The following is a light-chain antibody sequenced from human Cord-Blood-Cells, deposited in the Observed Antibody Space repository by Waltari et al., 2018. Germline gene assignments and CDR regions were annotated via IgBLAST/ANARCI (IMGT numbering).Light chain of an antibody. CDR3: CSYAVSYTLV. CDR1: RSDVGGYNY. V-gene: IGLV2-11*01. J-gene: IGLJ3*02. CDR2: DVS. Sequence: QSALTQPRSVSGSPGQSVTIACTGTRSDVGGYNYVSWYQQHPGKAPKLMIYDVSKRPSGVPDRFSCSKSGNTASLTISGLQAEDEADYYCCSYAVSYTLVCGGGTKLTVL.